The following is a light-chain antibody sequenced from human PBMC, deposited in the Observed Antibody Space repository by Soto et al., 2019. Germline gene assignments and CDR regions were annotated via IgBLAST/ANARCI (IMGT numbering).Light chain of an antibody. J-gene: IGKJ3*01. V-gene: IGKV3-11*01. CDR2: DAS. CDR3: QQRSNWPPEVT. Sequence: IVLTQSQDTLSLSPGERATLSCRASQSVSSSLAWYQQKPGQAPRLLIYDASNRATGIPARFSGSGSGTDFTLTISSLEPEDFAVYYCQQRSNWPPEVTFGPGTKVDIK. CDR1: QSVSSS.